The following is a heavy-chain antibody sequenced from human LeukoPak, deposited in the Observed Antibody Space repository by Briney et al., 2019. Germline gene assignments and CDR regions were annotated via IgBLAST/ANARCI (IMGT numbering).Heavy chain of an antibody. J-gene: IGHJ4*02. D-gene: IGHD4-23*01. V-gene: IGHV4-34*01. CDR1: GGSFSGYY. Sequence: SETLSLTCADYGGSFSGYYWSWIRQPPGKGLEWIGEINHSGSTNYNPSLKSRVTISVDTSKNQFSLKLSSVTAADTAVYYCARGDGGGYGGNFDYWGQGTLVTVSS. CDR2: INHSGST. CDR3: ARGDGGGYGGNFDY.